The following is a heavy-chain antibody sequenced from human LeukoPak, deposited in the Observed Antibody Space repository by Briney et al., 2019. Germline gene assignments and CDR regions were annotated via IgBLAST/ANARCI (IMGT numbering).Heavy chain of an antibody. D-gene: IGHD3-22*01. CDR1: GGTFSSYA. Sequence: SVKVSCKASGGTFSSYAICWVRQAPGQGLEWMGGIIPIFGTANYAQKFQGRVTITADESTSTAYMELSSLRSEDTAVYYCTYYYDSSGYYWGFDYWGQGTLVTVSS. CDR3: TYYYDSSGYYWGFDY. J-gene: IGHJ4*02. V-gene: IGHV1-69*13. CDR2: IIPIFGTA.